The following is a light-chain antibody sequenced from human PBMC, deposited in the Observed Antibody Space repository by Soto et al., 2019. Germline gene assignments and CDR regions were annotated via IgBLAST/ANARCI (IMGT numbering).Light chain of an antibody. V-gene: IGLV1-44*01. CDR2: DNH. J-gene: IGLJ1*01. CDR3: AAWDDSLNRRV. Sequence: QSVLTQPPSASGTPGQRVTISCSGSSSNIGSNSVNWYQQLPGTAPKVVIYDNHQRPSGVPDRFSGSKSGTSASLAISGLQSDDEAYYYCAAWDDSLNRRVFGTGTKVTVL. CDR1: SSNIGSNS.